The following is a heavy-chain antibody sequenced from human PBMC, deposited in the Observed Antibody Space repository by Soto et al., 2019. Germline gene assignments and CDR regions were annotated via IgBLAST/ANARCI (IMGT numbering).Heavy chain of an antibody. J-gene: IGHJ5*02. CDR2: VCYSGSA. CDR1: GGSISSSSYY. CDR3: ARQTAYYDILTGYSPNHWFEP. V-gene: IGHV4-39*01. Sequence: SDTLSLTCTVSGGSISSSSYYWGWIRQPPGKGLEWIGRVCYSGSAYYNPSLKSRVTISVDTSKNQFSRKLSSVTAAETAVYYCARQTAYYDILTGYSPNHWFEPWGQGNLVT. D-gene: IGHD3-9*01.